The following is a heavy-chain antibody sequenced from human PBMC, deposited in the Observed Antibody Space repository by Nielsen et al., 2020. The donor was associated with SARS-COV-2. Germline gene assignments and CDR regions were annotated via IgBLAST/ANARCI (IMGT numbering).Heavy chain of an antibody. V-gene: IGHV3-7*01. CDR1: GFTFNRYW. CDR2: INQDGSVK. Sequence: GGSLRLSCAASGFTFNRYWMTWVRQAPGKGLEWMANINQDGSVKYYVDSVKGRFTISRDNAKNSMSLQMNSLRVEDTAVYYCARDWSRAFDVWGQGTMVTVSS. CDR3: ARDWSRAFDV. J-gene: IGHJ3*01.